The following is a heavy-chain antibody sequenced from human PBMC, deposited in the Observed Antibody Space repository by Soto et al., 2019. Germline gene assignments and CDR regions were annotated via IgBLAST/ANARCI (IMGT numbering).Heavy chain of an antibody. Sequence: EVQLLESGGGLVQPGESLRLSCAASGFNFSTYGMTWVRQAPGRGLEWVSAIYPSGGEIYYAAAVMGRFIISRDDSRGSVSLQMDSLRCEDTATYYCVKGGWGDNWGPGTLVTVSS. CDR3: VKGGWGDN. CDR1: GFNFSTYG. D-gene: IGHD6-19*01. CDR2: IYPSGGEI. J-gene: IGHJ4*02. V-gene: IGHV3-23*01.